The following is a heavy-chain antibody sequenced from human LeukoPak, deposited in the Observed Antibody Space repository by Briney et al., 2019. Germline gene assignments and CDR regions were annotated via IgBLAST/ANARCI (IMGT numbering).Heavy chain of an antibody. J-gene: IGHJ4*02. V-gene: IGHV1-24*01. D-gene: IGHD5-12*01. CDR3: ATVVLYSGYYFDY. CDR1: GYTLTELS. CDR2: FDPEDGAT. Sequence: ASVKVSCKVSGYTLTELSMHWVRQAPGKGLEWMGGFDPEDGATIYAQKFQGRVTMTEDTSTDAAYMELSSLRSEDTAVYYCATVVLYSGYYFDYWGQGTLVTVSS.